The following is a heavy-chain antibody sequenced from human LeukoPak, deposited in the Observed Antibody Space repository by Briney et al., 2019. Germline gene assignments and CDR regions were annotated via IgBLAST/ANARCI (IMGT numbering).Heavy chain of an antibody. V-gene: IGHV5-51*01. D-gene: IGHD3-10*01. CDR2: IYPGDSDT. CDR1: GYSFTSYW. J-gene: IGHJ4*02. CDR3: ARCNYGSGSYYNGGREFDY. Sequence: GESLKISCKGSGYSFTSYWIGWVRQMPGKGLGWMGIIYPGDSDTRYSPSFQGQVTISADKSISTAYLQWSSLKASDTAMYYCARCNYGSGSYYNGGREFDYWGQGTLVTVSS.